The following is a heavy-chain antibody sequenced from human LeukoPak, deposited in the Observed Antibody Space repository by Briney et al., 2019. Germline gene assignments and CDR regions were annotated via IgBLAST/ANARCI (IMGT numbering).Heavy chain of an antibody. D-gene: IGHD3-10*01. CDR2: IYTSGST. V-gene: IGHV4-4*07. CDR1: GGSISSYY. CDR3: ARGPKGSGSYYKWFDP. Sequence: PSQTLSLTCTVSGGSISSYYWSWIRQPAGKGLEWIGRIYTSGSTNYNPSLKSRVTMSVDTSKNQFSLKLSSVTAADTAVYYCARGPKGSGSYYKWFDPWGQGTLVTVSS. J-gene: IGHJ5*02.